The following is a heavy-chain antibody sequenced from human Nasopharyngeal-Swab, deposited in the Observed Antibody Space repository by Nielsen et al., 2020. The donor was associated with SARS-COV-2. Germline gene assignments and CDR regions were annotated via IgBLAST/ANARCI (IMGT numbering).Heavy chain of an antibody. CDR3: ARVPFRSGWLGLDY. Sequence: ASVKVSCKASGYTFTSYGISWVRQAPGQGLEWMAWISGYNGNTNYAQKLQGRVTMTTDTSTSTAYMELTSLRFDDTAIYYCARVPFRSGWLGLDYWGQGTLVTVSS. CDR2: ISGYNGNT. V-gene: IGHV1-18*01. CDR1: GYTFTSYG. D-gene: IGHD6-19*01. J-gene: IGHJ4*02.